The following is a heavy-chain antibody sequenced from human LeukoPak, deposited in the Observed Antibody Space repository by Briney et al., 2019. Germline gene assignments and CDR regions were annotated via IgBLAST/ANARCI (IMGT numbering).Heavy chain of an antibody. CDR3: ARDRFAGPTYYDSSGYLYYYYGMDV. Sequence: SVKVSCKASGGTFSIYAISWVRQAPGQGLEWMGGIIPIFGTANYAQKFQGRVTITADESTSTAYMELSSLRSEDTAVYYCARDRFAGPTYYDSSGYLYYYYGMDVWGQGTTVTVSS. D-gene: IGHD3-22*01. CDR1: GGTFSIYA. CDR2: IIPIFGTA. V-gene: IGHV1-69*13. J-gene: IGHJ6*02.